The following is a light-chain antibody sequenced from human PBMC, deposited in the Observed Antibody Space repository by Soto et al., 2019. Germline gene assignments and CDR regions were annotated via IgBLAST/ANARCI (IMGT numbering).Light chain of an antibody. CDR1: QNVDSNY. V-gene: IGKV3-20*01. CDR2: GAS. J-gene: IGKJ1*01. Sequence: EIVLTKYPGTLSLSPGERATLSCRARQNVDSNYLACYQQKPGQAPRIIIFGASGRATGIPDRFSCSGSGTDFTLTISRLEPEDFAVYYYQQYGSLSWTFGQGTKVEIK. CDR3: QQYGSLSWT.